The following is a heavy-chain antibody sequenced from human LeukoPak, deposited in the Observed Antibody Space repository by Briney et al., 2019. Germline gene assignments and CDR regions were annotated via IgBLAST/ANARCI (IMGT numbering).Heavy chain of an antibody. CDR1: GFTVSSNY. CDR3: AKGSSTIFGVVIDNTFDY. Sequence: GGSLRLSCAASGFTVSSNYMSWVRQPPGKGLEWVSVIYSGGSTYYADSVKGRFTISRDNSKNTLYLQMNSLRAEDTAVYYCAKGSSTIFGVVIDNTFDYWGQGTLVTVSS. D-gene: IGHD3-3*01. J-gene: IGHJ4*02. CDR2: IYSGGST. V-gene: IGHV3-53*01.